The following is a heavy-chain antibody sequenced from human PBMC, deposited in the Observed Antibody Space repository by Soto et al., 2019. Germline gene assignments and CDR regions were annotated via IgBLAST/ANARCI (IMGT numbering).Heavy chain of an antibody. Sequence: GGSLRLSCAASGFTFSSYAMSWVRQAPGKGLEWVSAISGSGGSTYYADSVKGRFTISRDNSKNTLYLQMNSLRAEDTAVYYCAKGITIFGVVIITRAHYYGMDVWGQGTTVTVSS. CDR2: ISGSGGST. J-gene: IGHJ6*02. CDR3: AKGITIFGVVIITRAHYYGMDV. CDR1: GFTFSSYA. D-gene: IGHD3-3*01. V-gene: IGHV3-23*01.